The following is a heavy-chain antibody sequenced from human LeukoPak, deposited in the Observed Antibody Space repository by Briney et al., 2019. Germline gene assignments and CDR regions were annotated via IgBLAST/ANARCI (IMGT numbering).Heavy chain of an antibody. J-gene: IGHJ6*03. CDR2: IYYRRST. CDR3: ARAPYYYDSSGLGLVYYYMDV. D-gene: IGHD3-22*01. V-gene: IGHV4-59*01. CDR1: GGSISSYY. Sequence: SETLSLTCTVSGGSISSYYWSWIRQPPGKELEWSGYIYYRRSTDYNPSLKRRVTISVDTSKNQFSLKLSSVTAADTAVYYCARAPYYYDSSGLGLVYYYMDVWGKGTTVTVSS.